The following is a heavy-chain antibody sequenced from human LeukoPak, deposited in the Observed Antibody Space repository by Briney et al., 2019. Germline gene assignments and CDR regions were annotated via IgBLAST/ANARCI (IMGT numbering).Heavy chain of an antibody. Sequence: SETLSLTCTVSGGSISGGSYYWGWVRQTPGKGLEWIGSISYSGSTYNNPSLKSRLTISVDTSNIQFSLKLSSVTAADTAIYYCVSPYLINWGQGTLVTVSS. CDR2: ISYSGST. V-gene: IGHV4-39*01. CDR1: GGSISGGSYY. CDR3: VSPYLIN. J-gene: IGHJ4*02.